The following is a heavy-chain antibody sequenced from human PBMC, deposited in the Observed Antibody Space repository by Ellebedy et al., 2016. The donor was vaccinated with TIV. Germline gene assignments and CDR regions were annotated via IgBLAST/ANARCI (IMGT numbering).Heavy chain of an antibody. CDR2: IHYSGST. CDR1: GGSISSYY. V-gene: IGHV4-59*01. Sequence: SETLSLXCTVSGGSISSYYWNWIRQPPGRGLEWIGYIHYSGSTSYSPSLKSRVTISVDTSKNQFSLNLSSVTAADTAVYYCARNGDVWGQGITVTVSS. CDR3: ARNGDV. J-gene: IGHJ6*02.